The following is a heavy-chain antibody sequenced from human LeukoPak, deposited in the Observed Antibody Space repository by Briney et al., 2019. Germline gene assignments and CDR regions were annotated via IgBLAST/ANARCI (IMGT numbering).Heavy chain of an antibody. CDR2: IYYSGST. CDR3: ARGFNILTGYGSYYFDY. D-gene: IGHD3-9*01. J-gene: IGHJ4*02. Sequence: SETLSLTCAVYGGSFSSYYWSWIRQPPGKGLEWIGYIYYSGSTNYNPSLKSRVTISVDTSKNQFSLKLSSVTAADTAVYYCARGFNILTGYGSYYFDYWGQGTLVTVSS. CDR1: GGSFSSYY. V-gene: IGHV4-59*01.